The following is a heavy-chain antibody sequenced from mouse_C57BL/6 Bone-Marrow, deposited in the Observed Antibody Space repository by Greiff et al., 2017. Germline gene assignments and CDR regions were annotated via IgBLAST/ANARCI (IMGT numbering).Heavy chain of an antibody. CDR2: IYPRSGNT. J-gene: IGHJ1*03. Sequence: VKLQESGAELARPGASVKLSCKASGYTFTSYGISWVKQRTGQGLEWIGEIYPRSGNTYYNEKFKGKATLTADKSSSTAYIELRSLTSEDSAVYFCATYGYHWYFDVRGTGTTVTVSS. V-gene: IGHV1-81*01. CDR3: ATYGYHWYFDV. CDR1: GYTFTSYG. D-gene: IGHD2-2*01.